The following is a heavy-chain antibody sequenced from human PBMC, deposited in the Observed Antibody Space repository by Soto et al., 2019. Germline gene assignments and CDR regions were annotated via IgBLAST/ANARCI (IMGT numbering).Heavy chain of an antibody. Sequence: PGGSLRLSCAASGFTFSSYAMSWVRQAPGKGLEWVSAISGSGGSKYYADSVKGRFTISRDNSKNTLYLQMNSLRAEDTAVYYCAKDAPRYGGDWGGDGMDVWGQGTTVTVSS. CDR2: ISGSGGSK. V-gene: IGHV3-23*01. CDR3: AKDAPRYGGDWGGDGMDV. CDR1: GFTFSSYA. J-gene: IGHJ6*02. D-gene: IGHD2-21*02.